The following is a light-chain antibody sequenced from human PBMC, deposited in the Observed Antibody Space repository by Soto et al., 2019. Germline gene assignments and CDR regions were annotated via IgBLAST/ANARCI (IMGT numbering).Light chain of an antibody. V-gene: IGLV1-40*01. CDR3: QSYDSGLSGYV. CDR2: ANT. J-gene: IGLJ1*01. CDR1: SSNIGAGYD. Sequence: QSVLTQPPSVSGAPGQRVTISCIGSSSNIGAGYDVHWYQQFPGTAPRVLIYANTNRPSGVPDRFSGSKSGTSASLAITGLQAEDEADYYCQSYDSGLSGYVFGTGTKLTVL.